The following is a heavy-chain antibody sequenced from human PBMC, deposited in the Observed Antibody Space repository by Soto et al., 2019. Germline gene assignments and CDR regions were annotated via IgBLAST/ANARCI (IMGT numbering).Heavy chain of an antibody. CDR3: ARAEGITGSTWFDP. Sequence: TLSLTCTVSGGSINSGDYYGSWIRQSPGKRLEWIAYISHTGLTDFNPSLKSRLSISEDTSKNQIYLKLNSVTAADTAVYYCARAEGITGSTWFDPWGHGVLVTVSS. D-gene: IGHD1-7*01. CDR1: GGSINSGDYY. V-gene: IGHV4-30-4*01. CDR2: ISHTGLT. J-gene: IGHJ5*02.